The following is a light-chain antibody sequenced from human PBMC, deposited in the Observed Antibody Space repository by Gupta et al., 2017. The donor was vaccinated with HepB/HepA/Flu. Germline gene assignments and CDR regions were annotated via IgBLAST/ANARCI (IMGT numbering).Light chain of an antibody. CDR1: QSVLYSSISKNY. V-gene: IGKV4-1*01. CDR2: WAS. Sequence: IVMTQSPDSLAVSLGERATINSKSSQSVLYSSISKNYLAWYQHKPGQPPRLLIYWASTRESGVPDRFSGSGSGTDFTLTISSLQAEDVAVYYCQQYHTTPYTFGQGTKLEIK. J-gene: IGKJ2*01. CDR3: QQYHTTPYT.